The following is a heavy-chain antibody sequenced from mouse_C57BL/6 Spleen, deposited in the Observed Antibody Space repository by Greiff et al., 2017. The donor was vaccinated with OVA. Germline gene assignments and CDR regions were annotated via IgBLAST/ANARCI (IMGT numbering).Heavy chain of an antibody. J-gene: IGHJ1*03. V-gene: IGHV1-50*01. Sequence: VKLQQPGAELVKPGASVKLSCKASGYTFTSYWMQWVKQRPGQGLEWIGEIDPSDSYTNYNQKFKGKATLTVDTSSSTAYMQLSSLTSEDSAVYYCARTRGYFDVWGTGTTVTVSS. CDR1: GYTFTSYW. CDR2: IDPSDSYT. CDR3: ARTRGYFDV.